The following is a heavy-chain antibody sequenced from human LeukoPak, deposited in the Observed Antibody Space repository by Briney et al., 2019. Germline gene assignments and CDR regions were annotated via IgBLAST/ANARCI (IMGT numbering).Heavy chain of an antibody. V-gene: IGHV4-39*07. CDR2: IYYSGST. CDR1: GGSISSSSYY. CDR3: ARGKSRGSHIDY. D-gene: IGHD1-26*01. Sequence: SETLSLTCTVSGGSISSSSYYWGWIRQPPGKGLEWIGSIYYSGSTYYNPSLKSRVTISVDTSKNQFSLKLRSVTAADTALYYCARGKSRGSHIDYWGLGTLVTVSS. J-gene: IGHJ4*02.